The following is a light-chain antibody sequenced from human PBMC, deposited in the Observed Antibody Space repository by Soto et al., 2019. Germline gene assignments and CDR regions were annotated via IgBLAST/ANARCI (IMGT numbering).Light chain of an antibody. V-gene: IGKV3-20*01. CDR1: QSVSSSY. Sequence: EIVLTQTPGTLSLSPGERATVSCRSGQSVSSSYLAWYQQKPGQAPRLLIYGASSRATGIPDRFSGSGSGTDFTLTISRLEPEDFAVYYCQQYGSSPPWTFGQGTKVDIK. CDR3: QQYGSSPPWT. CDR2: GAS. J-gene: IGKJ1*01.